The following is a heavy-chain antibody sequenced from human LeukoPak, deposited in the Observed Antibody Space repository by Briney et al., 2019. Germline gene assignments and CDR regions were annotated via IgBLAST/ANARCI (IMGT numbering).Heavy chain of an antibody. V-gene: IGHV4-38-2*02. CDR2: IYHSGST. J-gene: IGHJ6*03. D-gene: IGHD2-2*01. Sequence: PSETLSLTCTVSGYSISSGYYWGWIRQPPGKGLEWIGSIYHSGSTYYNPSLKSRVTISADTSKNQFSLKLSSVTAADTAVYYCARYKLPSWGAYYYYYMDVWGKGTTVTVSS. CDR1: GYSISSGYY. CDR3: ARYKLPSWGAYYYYYMDV.